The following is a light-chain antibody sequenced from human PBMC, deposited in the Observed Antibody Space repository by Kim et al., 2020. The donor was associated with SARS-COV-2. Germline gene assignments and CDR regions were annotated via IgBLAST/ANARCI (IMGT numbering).Light chain of an antibody. Sequence: ASVGDRVTITCRASQGISNTLYWYQQKPAKAPKSLIYAASNLQTGVPSRFRGSGSGTDFTLTITSLQPEDIATYYCQQYDNLPSTFGQGTRLEIK. V-gene: IGKV1-33*01. CDR3: QQYDNLPST. J-gene: IGKJ5*01. CDR1: QGISNT. CDR2: AAS.